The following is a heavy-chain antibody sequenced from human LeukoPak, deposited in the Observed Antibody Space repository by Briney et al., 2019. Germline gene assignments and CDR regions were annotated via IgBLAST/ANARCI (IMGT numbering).Heavy chain of an antibody. J-gene: IGHJ4*02. D-gene: IGHD3-22*01. CDR3: ARGGYYDSSGYYMVAIDY. CDR1: GGSFSGYY. Sequence: SGTLSLTCAVYGGSFSGYYWSWIRQPPGKGLEWIGEINHSGSTNYNPSLKSRVTISVDTSKNQFSLKLSSVTAADTAVYYCARGGYYDSSGYYMVAIDYWGQGTLVTVSS. CDR2: INHSGST. V-gene: IGHV4-34*01.